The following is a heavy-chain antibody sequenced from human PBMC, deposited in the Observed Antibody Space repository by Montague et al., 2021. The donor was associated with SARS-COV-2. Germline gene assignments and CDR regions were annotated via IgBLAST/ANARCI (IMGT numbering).Heavy chain of an antibody. CDR2: VYYGGNT. Sequence: SETLSLTCTVTGGPISGSSDYWGWIRQSPGKGLEWIASVYYGGNTYYXXCLKSRLTISVDTPKNQFSLKLNSVTAADTALYYCARREYSYGWGDWGQGTLVTVSS. J-gene: IGHJ4*02. D-gene: IGHD5-18*01. CDR1: GGPISGSSDY. CDR3: ARREYSYGWGD. V-gene: IGHV4-39*01.